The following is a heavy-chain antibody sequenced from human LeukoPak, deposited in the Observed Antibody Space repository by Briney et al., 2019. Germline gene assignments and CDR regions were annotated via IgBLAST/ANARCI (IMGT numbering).Heavy chain of an antibody. J-gene: IGHJ6*02. CDR3: ARDRRDGYKFYYDYYGMDV. D-gene: IGHD5-24*01. Sequence: SETLSLTCSVSGGSISSYYWNWIRQPPGKGLEWIGNIYYSGSTNYNPSLKSRATISVDTSKNQFSLKVSSVTAADTAVYYCARDRRDGYKFYYDYYGMDVWGQGTTVTVSS. CDR1: GGSISSYY. CDR2: IYYSGST. V-gene: IGHV4-59*01.